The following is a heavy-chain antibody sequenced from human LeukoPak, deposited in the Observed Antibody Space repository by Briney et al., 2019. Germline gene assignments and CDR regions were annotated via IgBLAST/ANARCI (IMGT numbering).Heavy chain of an antibody. Sequence: SVKVSCKASGGTFSSYAICWVQQAPGQGLEWIGGIIPIFGTANYAQKFQGRVTITADESTSTAYMELSSLRSEDTAVYYCARVDTAMVTRTHFVYWGQGTLVTVSS. CDR1: GGTFSSYA. D-gene: IGHD5-18*01. V-gene: IGHV1-69*01. J-gene: IGHJ4*02. CDR3: ARVDTAMVTRTHFVY. CDR2: IIPIFGTA.